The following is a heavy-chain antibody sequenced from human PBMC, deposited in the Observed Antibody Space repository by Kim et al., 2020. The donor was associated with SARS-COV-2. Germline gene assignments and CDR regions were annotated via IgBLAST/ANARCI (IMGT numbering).Heavy chain of an antibody. D-gene: IGHD2-2*02. CDR1: GGSFSGYY. CDR3: ASTRYRYYYYKDV. J-gene: IGHJ6*03. CDR2: INHSGST. Sequence: SETLSLTCAVYGGSFSGYYWSWIRQPPGKGLEWIGEINHSGSTNYNPSLKSRVTISVDTSKNQFSLKLSSVTAADTAVYYCASTRYRYYYYKDVWGKGTT. V-gene: IGHV4-34*01.